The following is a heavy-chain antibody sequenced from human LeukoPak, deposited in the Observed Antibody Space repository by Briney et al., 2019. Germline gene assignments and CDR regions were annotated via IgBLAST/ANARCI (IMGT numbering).Heavy chain of an antibody. Sequence: SETLSLTCTVSGGSISSGGYYWSWIRQHPGKGLEWIGYIYYSGSTYYNPSLKSRVTISVDTSKNQFSLKLSSVTAADTAVYYCARSSSGVGAIDFDYWGQGTLVTVSS. V-gene: IGHV4-31*03. CDR2: IYYSGST. CDR1: GGSISSGGYY. D-gene: IGHD1-26*01. CDR3: ARSSSGVGAIDFDY. J-gene: IGHJ4*02.